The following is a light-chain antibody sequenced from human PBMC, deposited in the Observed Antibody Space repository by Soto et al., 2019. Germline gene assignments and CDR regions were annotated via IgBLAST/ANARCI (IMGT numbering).Light chain of an antibody. V-gene: IGLV1-44*01. Sequence: QSVLTQPPSASGTPGQSDTISCSGSSSDIGSNTVNWYQQLPGTAPKLLIYSDNQRASGVPDRFSGSKSGTSASLAISGLQSEDEADYYCATWGDSLLGWVFGGGTKPTVL. CDR2: SDN. J-gene: IGLJ3*02. CDR1: SSDIGSNT. CDR3: ATWGDSLLGWV.